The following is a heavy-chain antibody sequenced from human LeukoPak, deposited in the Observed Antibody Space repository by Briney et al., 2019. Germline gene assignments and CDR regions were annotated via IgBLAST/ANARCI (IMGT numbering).Heavy chain of an antibody. D-gene: IGHD3-9*01. CDR2: IKQDGSEK. V-gene: IGHV3-7*03. CDR1: GFTFSSYW. J-gene: IGHJ5*02. CDR3: FFLPDYGIRDFDWLPEAWFDP. Sequence: GGSLTLSCAASGFTFSSYWMSWVRQAPGKGLEWVANIKQDGSEKYYVDSVKGRFTISRDNAKNSLYLQMNSLRAEDTAVYYFFFLPDYGIRDFDWLPEAWFDPWGQGTLVTVSS.